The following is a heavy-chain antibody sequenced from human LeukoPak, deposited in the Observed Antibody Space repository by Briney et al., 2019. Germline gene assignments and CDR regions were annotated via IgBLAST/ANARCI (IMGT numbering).Heavy chain of an antibody. Sequence: PGGSLRLSCAASGFTFSNFPMSWVRQAPGKGLKWVSAISGSGGSTYYADSVKGRFTISRDNSKNTLYLQMNSLRAEDTAVYYCARARFLEWLLDYWGQGTLVTVSS. V-gene: IGHV3-23*01. J-gene: IGHJ4*02. D-gene: IGHD3-3*01. CDR3: ARARFLEWLLDY. CDR2: ISGSGGST. CDR1: GFTFSNFP.